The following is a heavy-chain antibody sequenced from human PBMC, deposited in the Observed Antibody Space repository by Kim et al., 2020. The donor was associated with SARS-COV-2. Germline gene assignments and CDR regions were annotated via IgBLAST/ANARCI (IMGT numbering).Heavy chain of an antibody. CDR3: ATLAGYSGSYYDI. CDR1: GFTFSSYW. D-gene: IGHD1-26*01. V-gene: IGHV3-7*01. Sequence: GGSLRLSCAASGFTFSSYWMSWVRQAPGKGLEWVANIKQDGSEKYYVDSVKGRFTISRDNAKNSLYLQMNSLRAEATAVYYCATLAGYSGSYYDIWGQGTLVTVSS. J-gene: IGHJ4*02. CDR2: IKQDGSEK.